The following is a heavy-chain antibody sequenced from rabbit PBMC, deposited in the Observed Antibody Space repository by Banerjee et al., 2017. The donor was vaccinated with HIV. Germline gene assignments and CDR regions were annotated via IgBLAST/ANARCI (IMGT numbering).Heavy chain of an antibody. D-gene: IGHD1-1*01. CDR1: GIDFSSYYY. J-gene: IGHJ4*01. V-gene: IGHV1S45*01. CDR3: ARVNAGSSGYPYYFNL. CDR2: IYADGSGYT. Sequence: QQQLEESGGGLVKPGGTLTLTCKASGIDFSSYYYMCWVRQAPGKGLEWIACIYADGSGYTYYASWAKGRFTICKTSSTTVTLQMTSLTAADTATYFCARVNAGSSGYPYYFNLWGPGTLVTVS.